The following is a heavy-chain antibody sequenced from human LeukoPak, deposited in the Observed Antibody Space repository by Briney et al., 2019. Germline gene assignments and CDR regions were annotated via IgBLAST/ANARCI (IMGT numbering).Heavy chain of an antibody. D-gene: IGHD6-6*01. CDR3: AIEGSSYPDAFDI. Sequence: PSETLSLTCTVFGGSISSGSYYWSWIRQPAGKGLEWIGRIYTSGSTNYNPSLKSRVTISVDTSKNQFSLKLSSVTAADTAVYYCAIEGSSYPDAFDIWGQGTMVTVSS. CDR2: IYTSGST. V-gene: IGHV4-61*02. CDR1: GGSISSGSYY. J-gene: IGHJ3*02.